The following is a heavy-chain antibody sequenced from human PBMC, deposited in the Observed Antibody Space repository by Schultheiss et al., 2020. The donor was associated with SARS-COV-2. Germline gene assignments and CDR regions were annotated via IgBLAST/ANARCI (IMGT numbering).Heavy chain of an antibody. D-gene: IGHD6-19*01. CDR2: ISSNGGST. V-gene: IGHV3-23*01. CDR1: GFTFSSYA. CDR3: ASDSGSGWYYEGYFDY. Sequence: GGSLRLSCAASGFTFSSYAMSWVRQAPGKGLEWVSAISSNGGSTYYADSVKGRFTISRDNAKNSLYLQMNSLRAEDTAVYYCASDSGSGWYYEGYFDYWGQGTLVTVSS. J-gene: IGHJ4*02.